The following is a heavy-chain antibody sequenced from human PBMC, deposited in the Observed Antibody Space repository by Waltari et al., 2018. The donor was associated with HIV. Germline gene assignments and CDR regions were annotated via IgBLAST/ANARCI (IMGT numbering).Heavy chain of an antibody. V-gene: IGHV1-18*01. D-gene: IGHD2-2*01. CDR3: ARVATTETSQFYGMDV. Sequence: VQLVQSGTEVKKPGASVKVSCKASAYTFTGYGIIWVRQAPGQGLEWMGWVNTYKGNTNYAQKFQGRVSMTTDTSTSTAYMELRSLRSDDTAIYFCARVATTETSQFYGMDVWGQGTTVTVSS. CDR1: AYTFTGYG. CDR2: VNTYKGNT. J-gene: IGHJ6*02.